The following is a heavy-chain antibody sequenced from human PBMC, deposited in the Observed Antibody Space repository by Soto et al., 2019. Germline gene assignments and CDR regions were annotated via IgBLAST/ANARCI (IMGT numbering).Heavy chain of an antibody. V-gene: IGHV4-30-2*01. CDR1: GGSISSGGYS. CDR3: ARGDDYVWGSYRSNAFDI. D-gene: IGHD3-16*02. J-gene: IGHJ3*02. CDR2: IYHSGST. Sequence: ASETLSLTCAVSGGSISSGGYSWSWIRQPPGKGLEWIGYIYHSGSTNSNPSLQSRVTISVDTSQNQFSLKLSSVTAADTAVYYCARGDDYVWGSYRSNAFDIWGQGTMVTVSS.